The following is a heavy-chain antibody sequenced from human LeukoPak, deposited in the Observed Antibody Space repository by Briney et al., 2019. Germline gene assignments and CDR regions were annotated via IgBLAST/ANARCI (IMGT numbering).Heavy chain of an antibody. J-gene: IGHJ4*02. V-gene: IGHV4-4*02. D-gene: IGHD6-13*01. CDR2: ISLRGRT. CDR1: GGSITTTNF. CDR3: ARVRGHTSSWYGGDFDF. Sequence: SSETLSLTCGVSGGSITTTNFWSWVRQPPGGGLEWIGEISLRGRTQYNPSLKSRVNISIDESKNHLYLSLASVTAADTAVYYCARVRGHTSSWYGGDFDFWGQGTLVTVSS.